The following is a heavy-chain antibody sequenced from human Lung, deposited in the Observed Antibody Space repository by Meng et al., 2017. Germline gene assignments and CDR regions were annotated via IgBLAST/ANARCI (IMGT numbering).Heavy chain of an antibody. J-gene: IGHJ4*02. V-gene: IGHV3-15*01. CDR3: SGHIDY. D-gene: IGHD5-12*01. CDR1: GFTFSNAY. Sequence: ELKLVEAGGGLVKPGGSPRLSCEGSGFTFSNAYMTWVRQVPGKRLEWVGRIKSKPDGETIDYAAPVKGRFTISRDDSKNTVYLQMNSLKTEDTAVYYCSGHIDYWGQGTLVTVFS. CDR2: IKSKPDGETI.